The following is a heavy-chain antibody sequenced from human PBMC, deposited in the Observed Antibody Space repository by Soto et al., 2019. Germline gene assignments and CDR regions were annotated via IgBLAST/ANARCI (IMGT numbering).Heavy chain of an antibody. D-gene: IGHD3-16*01. CDR2: INPDGSVK. CDR3: ARDHFFGAYDI. V-gene: IGHV3-7*01. Sequence: EVQLVESGGGLVQPGGSLRLSCAASRFAFSTSYMSWVRQAQGKGLQWVGNINPDGSVKNYVDSVKGRFIISRDNAENSLYLQMNSLRAEDTGVYYCARDHFFGAYDIWGQGALVTVS. J-gene: IGHJ3*02. CDR1: RFAFSTSY.